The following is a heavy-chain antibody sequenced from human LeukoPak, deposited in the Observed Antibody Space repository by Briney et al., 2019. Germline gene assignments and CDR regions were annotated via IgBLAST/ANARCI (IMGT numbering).Heavy chain of an antibody. CDR1: GFTFSSYG. J-gene: IGHJ3*02. D-gene: IGHD2-2*01. CDR2: IWYDGSNK. Sequence: GRSLGLSCAASGFTFSSYGMHWVRQAPGKGLEWVAVIWYDGSNKYYADSVKGRFTISRDNSKNTLYLQMNSLRAEDTAVYYCARDRCSSTSCYQDDAFDIWGQGTMVTVSS. CDR3: ARDRCSSTSCYQDDAFDI. V-gene: IGHV3-33*01.